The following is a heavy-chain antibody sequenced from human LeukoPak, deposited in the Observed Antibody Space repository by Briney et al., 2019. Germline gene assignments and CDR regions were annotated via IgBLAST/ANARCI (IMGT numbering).Heavy chain of an antibody. J-gene: IGHJ3*02. Sequence: SETLSLTCTVSGGSIGSSSYYWGWIRQPPGRGLEWIGSIYYSGSTYYNPSLKSRVTISVDTSKNQFSLKLSSVTAADTAVYYCARDRPKTHAFDIWGQGTMVTVSS. CDR3: ARDRPKTHAFDI. CDR2: IYYSGST. CDR1: GGSIGSSSYY. V-gene: IGHV4-39*07.